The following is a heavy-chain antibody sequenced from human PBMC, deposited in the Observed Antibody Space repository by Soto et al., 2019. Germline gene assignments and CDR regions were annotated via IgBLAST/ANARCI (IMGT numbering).Heavy chain of an antibody. V-gene: IGHV1-18*01. J-gene: IGHJ4*02. CDR2: ISAYNGNT. Sequence: ASVKVSCKASGYTFTSYGISWVRQAPGQGLEWMGWISAYNGNTNYAQKLQGRVTMTTDTSTSTAYMELRSLGSDDTAVYYCARATYFLEFRSGSLTSGEFDYWGQGTLVTVSS. CDR1: GYTFTSYG. CDR3: ARATYFLEFRSGSLTSGEFDY. D-gene: IGHD3-3*01.